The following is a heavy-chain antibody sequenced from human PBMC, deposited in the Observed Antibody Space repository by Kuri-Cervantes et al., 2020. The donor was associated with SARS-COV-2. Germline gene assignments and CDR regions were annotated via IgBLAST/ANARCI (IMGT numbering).Heavy chain of an antibody. CDR3: ARGVAELRYYGMDV. Sequence: GGSLRLSCAASGFTFSSYAMSWVRQAPGKGLKWVSAISGSGGSTYYADSVKGRFTISRDNSKNTLYLQMNSLRAEDTAVYYCARGVAELRYYGMDVWGQGTTVTVSS. CDR1: GFTFSSYA. J-gene: IGHJ6*02. V-gene: IGHV3-23*01. D-gene: IGHD1-7*01. CDR2: ISGSGGST.